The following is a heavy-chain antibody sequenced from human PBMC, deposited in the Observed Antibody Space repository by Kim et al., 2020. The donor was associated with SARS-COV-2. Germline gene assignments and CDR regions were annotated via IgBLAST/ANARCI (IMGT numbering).Heavy chain of an antibody. J-gene: IGHJ5*02. Sequence: GGSLRLSCAASGFTFSSYSMNWVRQAPGKGLEWVSYISSSSSTIYYADSVKGRFTISRDNAKNSLYLQMNSLRDEDTAVYYCARSPSLYSSGWYVGWFDPWGQGTLVTVSS. CDR1: GFTFSSYS. D-gene: IGHD6-19*01. V-gene: IGHV3-48*02. CDR2: ISSSSSTI. CDR3: ARSPSLYSSGWYVGWFDP.